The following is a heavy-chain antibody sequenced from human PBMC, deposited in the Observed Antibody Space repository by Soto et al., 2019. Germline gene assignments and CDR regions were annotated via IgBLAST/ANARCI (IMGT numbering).Heavy chain of an antibody. CDR3: ARYTGDLY. CDR2: IYYSGGT. Sequence: QLQLQESGPGLVKPSETLSLTCTVSGVSISSGSYYWGWIRQPPGKGLEWIGSIYYSGGTYYNPSLKSRVTISVDTSKNQFSLKLSSVTAADTAVYYCARYTGDLYWGQAALVTVSS. V-gene: IGHV4-39*01. CDR1: GVSISSGSYY. J-gene: IGHJ4*02. D-gene: IGHD3-10*01.